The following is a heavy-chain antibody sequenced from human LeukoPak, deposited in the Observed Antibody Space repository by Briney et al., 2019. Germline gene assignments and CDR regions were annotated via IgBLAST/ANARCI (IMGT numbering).Heavy chain of an antibody. CDR1: GFTFDEYA. J-gene: IGHJ4*02. V-gene: IGHV3-30*18. CDR3: AKDHYGSGSYYNVGDY. D-gene: IGHD3-10*01. Sequence: GGSLRLSCAASGFTFDEYAIHWIRQAPGKGLEWVAVISYDGSNKYYADSVKGRFTISRDNSKNTLYLQMNSLRAEDTAVYYCAKDHYGSGSYYNVGDYWGQGTLVTVSS. CDR2: ISYDGSNK.